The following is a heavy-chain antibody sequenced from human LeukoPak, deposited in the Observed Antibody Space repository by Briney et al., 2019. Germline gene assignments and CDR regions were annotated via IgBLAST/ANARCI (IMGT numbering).Heavy chain of an antibody. J-gene: IGHJ6*03. V-gene: IGHV1-2*02. CDR1: GYTFTGYY. CDR2: IKPNSGGT. CDR3: ARRYYYYYYMDV. Sequence: ASVKVSCKASGYTFTGYYTHWVRQAPGQGLEWMGWIKPNSGGTNYAQKFQGRVTMTRDMSTSTVYMELSSLRSEDTAVYYCARRYYYYYYMDVWGKGTTVTVSS.